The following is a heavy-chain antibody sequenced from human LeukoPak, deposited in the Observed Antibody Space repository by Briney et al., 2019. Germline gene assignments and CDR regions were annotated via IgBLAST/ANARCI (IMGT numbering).Heavy chain of an antibody. Sequence: PGGSLRLSCAASGFTFSSYAMTWVRQAPGKGLEWVSSISNTGGSVYYADSVKGRFTISRDNSRDTLYLQMSSLRAEDTALYYCARDFRSGTYFDYWGRGTLVTVSS. CDR3: ARDFRSGTYFDY. V-gene: IGHV3-23*01. D-gene: IGHD1-26*01. J-gene: IGHJ4*02. CDR1: GFTFSSYA. CDR2: ISNTGGSV.